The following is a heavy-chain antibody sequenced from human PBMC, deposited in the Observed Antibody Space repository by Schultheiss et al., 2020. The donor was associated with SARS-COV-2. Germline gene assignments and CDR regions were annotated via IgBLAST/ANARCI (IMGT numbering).Heavy chain of an antibody. CDR1: GGSISSYH. D-gene: IGHD6-19*01. V-gene: IGHV4-59*08. CDR3: GRRAVAGTGWFDP. Sequence: GSLRLSCTVSGGSISSYHWSWIRQPPGKGLEWIGYIYYSGSTNYNPSLKSRVTISVDTSRNQFSLKLSSVTAADTAVYYCGRRAVAGTGWFDPWGQGTLVTVSS. J-gene: IGHJ5*02. CDR2: IYYSGST.